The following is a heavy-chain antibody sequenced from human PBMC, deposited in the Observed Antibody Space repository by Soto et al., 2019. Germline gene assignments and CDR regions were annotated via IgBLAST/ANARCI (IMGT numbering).Heavy chain of an antibody. CDR3: ARQNRITIFGVVIMPPSFDY. CDR1: GGSISSSSYY. V-gene: IGHV4-39*01. Sequence: QLQLQESGPGLVKPSETLSLTCTVSGGSISSSSYYWGWIRQPPGKGLEWIGSINYSGSTYYNPSLKRRVTISVDTSKNQFSLKLSSVTAADTAVYYCARQNRITIFGVVIMPPSFDYWGQGTLVTVSS. J-gene: IGHJ4*02. CDR2: INYSGST. D-gene: IGHD3-3*01.